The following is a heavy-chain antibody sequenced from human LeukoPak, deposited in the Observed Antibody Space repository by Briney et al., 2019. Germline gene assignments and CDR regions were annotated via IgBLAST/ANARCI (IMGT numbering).Heavy chain of an antibody. CDR3: AKPTRGSGSFLIDF. D-gene: IGHD1-26*01. CDR2: IWNDGSDK. V-gene: IGHV3-33*06. J-gene: IGHJ4*02. Sequence: GGSLRLSCAASGFTFSTYGMHWARQAPGKGLEWVAVIWNDGSDKYYADSVKGRFTISRDNSKNTLYLQMNSLRAEDTAVYYCAKPTRGSGSFLIDFWGQGTLVTVSS. CDR1: GFTFSTYG.